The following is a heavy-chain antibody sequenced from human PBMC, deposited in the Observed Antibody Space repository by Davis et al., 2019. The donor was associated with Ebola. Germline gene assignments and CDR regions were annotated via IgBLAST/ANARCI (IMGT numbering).Heavy chain of an antibody. D-gene: IGHD5-24*01. J-gene: IGHJ2*01. V-gene: IGHV4-30-2*01. CDR1: GGSISSGGYS. Sequence: SETLSLTCAVSGGSISSGGYSWSWIRQPLGKGLEWIGYIYHSGSTYYNPSLKSRVTISVDRSKNQFSLKLSSVTAADTAVYYCARDKRWLQLGYFDLWGRGTLVTVSS. CDR3: ARDKRWLQLGYFDL. CDR2: IYHSGST.